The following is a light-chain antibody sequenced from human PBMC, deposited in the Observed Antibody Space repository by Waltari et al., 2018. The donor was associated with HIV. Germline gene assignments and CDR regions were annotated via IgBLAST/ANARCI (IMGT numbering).Light chain of an antibody. J-gene: IGKJ4*01. CDR2: AAS. CDR1: QTISTF. CDR3: QQSYSSPQVT. Sequence: DIQMTQSPSSLSASVGDRVTITCRSSQTISTFLNWYQHRPEKAPKLLIYAASSLHSGVPSRFSGSGSGTDFTLTISSLQPEDFATYYCQQSYSSPQVTFGGGTKVEIK. V-gene: IGKV1-39*01.